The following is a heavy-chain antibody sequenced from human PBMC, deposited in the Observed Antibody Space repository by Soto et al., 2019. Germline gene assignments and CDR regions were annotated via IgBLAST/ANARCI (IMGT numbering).Heavy chain of an antibody. V-gene: IGHV3-33*01. CDR1: GFPFSSFG. CDR2: IWNDGSNE. J-gene: IGHJ4*02. CDR3: ARDQTDSGGYSDS. Sequence: QVQLVESGGGVVQPGGSLSLSCEASGFPFSSFGIHWVRQAPGKGVEWLAIIWNDGSNEYYADSVKGRFTISRDNSKNTVYLQVSNLRAEDTAVYFCARDQTDSGGYSDSWGQGALVTVSS. D-gene: IGHD2-15*01.